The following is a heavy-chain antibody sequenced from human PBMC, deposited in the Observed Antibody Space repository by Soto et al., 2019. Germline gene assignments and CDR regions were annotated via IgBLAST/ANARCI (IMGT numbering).Heavy chain of an antibody. Sequence: ASVKVSCKASGGTFSSYTISWVRQAPGQGLEWMGRIIPILGIANYAQKFQGRVTITADKSTSTAYMELSSLRSEDTAVYYCAREGLRFLGYMDVWGKGTTVTVSS. D-gene: IGHD3-3*01. J-gene: IGHJ6*03. CDR2: IIPILGIA. V-gene: IGHV1-69*04. CDR1: GGTFSSYT. CDR3: AREGLRFLGYMDV.